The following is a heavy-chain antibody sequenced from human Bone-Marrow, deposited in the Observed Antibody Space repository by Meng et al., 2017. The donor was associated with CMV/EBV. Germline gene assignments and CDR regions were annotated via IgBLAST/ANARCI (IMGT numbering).Heavy chain of an antibody. Sequence: SGFTFSCDAMSWVRQARGKGLEWVSAISGSGGSTYYADSVKGRFTISRDNSKNTLYLQMNSLRAEDTAVYYCAKDKSVVITWYYFDYWGQGTLVTVSS. J-gene: IGHJ4*02. CDR1: GFTFSCDA. D-gene: IGHD3-22*01. V-gene: IGHV3-23*01. CDR3: AKDKSVVITWYYFDY. CDR2: ISGSGGST.